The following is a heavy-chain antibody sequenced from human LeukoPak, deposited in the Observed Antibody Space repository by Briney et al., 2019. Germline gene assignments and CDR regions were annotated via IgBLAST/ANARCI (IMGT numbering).Heavy chain of an antibody. J-gene: IGHJ3*02. Sequence: GESLKIFCKGSGYSFTSYRIGWVRQMPGKGLEWMGIIYPGDSDTRYSPSFQAHVTISADKSISTAYLQWSSLTASDTAMYYCARQGILYRSAYYDAFDIWGRGTMVTVSS. CDR2: IYPGDSDT. CDR1: GYSFTSYR. V-gene: IGHV5-51*01. CDR3: ARQGILYRSAYYDAFDI. D-gene: IGHD3-22*01.